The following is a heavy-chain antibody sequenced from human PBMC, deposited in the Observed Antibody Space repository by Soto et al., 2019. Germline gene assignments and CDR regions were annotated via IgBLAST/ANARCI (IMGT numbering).Heavy chain of an antibody. V-gene: IGHV3-23*01. CDR2: ISGSGGST. J-gene: IGHJ5*02. D-gene: IGHD2-21*01. CDR1: GFTFSSYA. CDR3: AKEILWWVVNLNWFDP. Sequence: PGGSQRLSCAASGFTFSSYAMSWVRQAPGKGLEWVSAISGSGGSTYYADSVKGRFTISRDNSKNTLYLQMNSLRAEDTAVYYCAKEILWWVVNLNWFDPWGQGTLVTVSS.